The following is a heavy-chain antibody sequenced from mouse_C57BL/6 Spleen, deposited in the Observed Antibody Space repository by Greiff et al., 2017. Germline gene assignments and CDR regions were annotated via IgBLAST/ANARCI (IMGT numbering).Heavy chain of an antibody. CDR2: INPGSGGT. D-gene: IGHD1-1*01. Sequence: QVQLQQSGAELVRPGTSVKVSCKASGYAFTNYLIEWVKQRPGQGLEWIGVINPGSGGTNYNEKFKGKATLTADKSSSTAYMQLSSLTSEDSAVYFCARATTGFAYWGQGTLVTVSA. CDR1: GYAFTNYL. V-gene: IGHV1-54*01. CDR3: ARATTGFAY. J-gene: IGHJ3*01.